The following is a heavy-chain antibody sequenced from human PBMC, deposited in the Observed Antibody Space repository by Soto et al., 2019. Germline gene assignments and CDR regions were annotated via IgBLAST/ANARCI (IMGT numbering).Heavy chain of an antibody. CDR2: MHHSGST. D-gene: IGHD1-20*01. CDR1: GYSLSSGYY. V-gene: IGHV4-38-2*01. J-gene: IGHJ6*02. Sequence: PSETLSLTCAVSGYSLSSGYYWGWIRQPPGKGLEWIASMHHSGSTYYNPSLKSRVTISVDTSKNQFSLKLSSVTAADTAVYYCARADNWNGYYYYGMDVWGQGTTVTV. CDR3: ARADNWNGYYYYGMDV.